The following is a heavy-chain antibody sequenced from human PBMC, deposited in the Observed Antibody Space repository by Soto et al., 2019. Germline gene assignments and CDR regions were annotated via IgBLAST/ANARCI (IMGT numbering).Heavy chain of an antibody. CDR1: GGSFSSSSSY. D-gene: IGHD6-13*01. V-gene: IGHV4-39*01. J-gene: IGHJ4*02. CDR3: AKVWIPSPIAAAGLLDY. Sequence: PSETLSLTCTVSGGSFSSSSSYWGWIRQPPGKGLEWIGNVYYNGNTYYSPSLTSGVTISVDTSKSQFSLKLSSVTAADTAVYYCAKVWIPSPIAAAGLLDYWGQGTLVTVSS. CDR2: VYYNGNT.